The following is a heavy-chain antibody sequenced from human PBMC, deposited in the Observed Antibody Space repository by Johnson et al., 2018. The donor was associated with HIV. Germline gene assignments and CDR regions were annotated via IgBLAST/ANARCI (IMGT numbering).Heavy chain of an antibody. Sequence: VQLVESGGGLIQPGGSLRLSCAVSGFTFSNYWMNWVRQGPGKGLEWVAVISSDGSSKQYADSVQDRLAFSRDNSKNTLYLQMNNLRAEDTALYFWSRGGAVYTNLWSGSWLSDPFVVWGHGTMVIVS. J-gene: IGHJ3*01. CDR1: GFTFSNYW. CDR3: SRGGAVYTNLWSGSWLSDPFVV. V-gene: IGHV3-30*09. CDR2: ISSDGSSK. D-gene: IGHD3-3*01.